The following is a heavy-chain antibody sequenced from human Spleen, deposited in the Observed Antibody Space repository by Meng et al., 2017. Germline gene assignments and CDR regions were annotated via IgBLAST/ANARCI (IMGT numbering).Heavy chain of an antibody. CDR1: GGAFSDDY. J-gene: IGHJ4*02. Sequence: QGQLRCWGAGLLHPSETLSLPCVVSGGAFSDDYWSWIRQPPGKGLEWIGEINHSGSTNYNPSLESRATISVDTSQNNLSLKLSSVTAADSAVYYCARGPTTMAHDFDYWGQGTLVTVSS. CDR3: ARGPTTMAHDFDY. CDR2: INHSGST. V-gene: IGHV4-34*01. D-gene: IGHD4-11*01.